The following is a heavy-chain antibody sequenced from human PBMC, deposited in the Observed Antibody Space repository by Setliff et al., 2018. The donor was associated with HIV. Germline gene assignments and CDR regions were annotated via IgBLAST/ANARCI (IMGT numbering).Heavy chain of an antibody. CDR2: ISATGTTV. Sequence: GESLKISCAASGFVFSDHSLHWVRQAPGEGLEWLSYISATGTTVSYADSVRGRFIISRDSVRNEVYLQIKRLRVEDTALYYCARDQLRIPERWDFDFWGQGTLVTVSS. CDR3: ARDQLRIPERWDFDF. V-gene: IGHV3-48*01. D-gene: IGHD1-26*01. CDR1: GFVFSDHS. J-gene: IGHJ4*02.